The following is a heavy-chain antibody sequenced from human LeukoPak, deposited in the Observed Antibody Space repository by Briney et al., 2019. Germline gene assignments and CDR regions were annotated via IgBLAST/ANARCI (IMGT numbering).Heavy chain of an antibody. CDR3: ARSEQADFWSGLTVNWFDP. D-gene: IGHD3-3*01. Sequence: ASVKVSCKASGYTFTSYYMHWVRQAPGQGLEWMGIINPSGGSTSYAQKFQGRVTMTRDTSTSTVYMELSRLRSDDTAVYYCARSEQADFWSGLTVNWFDPWGQGTLVTVSS. J-gene: IGHJ5*02. CDR1: GYTFTSYY. CDR2: INPSGGST. V-gene: IGHV1-46*01.